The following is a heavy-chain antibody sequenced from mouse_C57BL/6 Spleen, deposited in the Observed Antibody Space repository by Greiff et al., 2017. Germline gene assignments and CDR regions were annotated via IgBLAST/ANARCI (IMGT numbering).Heavy chain of an antibody. J-gene: IGHJ2*01. CDR1: GYTFTSYW. D-gene: IGHD1-1*01. CDR2: IDPSDSYP. CDR3: ARRISLYYYGSSYFDY. Sequence: QVQLQQPGAELVMPGASVKLSCKASGYTFTSYWMHWVKQRPGQGLEWIGEIDPSDSYPNYNQKFKGKSTLTVDKSSSTAYMQLSSLTSEDSAVYYCARRISLYYYGSSYFDYWGQGTTLTVSS. V-gene: IGHV1-69*01.